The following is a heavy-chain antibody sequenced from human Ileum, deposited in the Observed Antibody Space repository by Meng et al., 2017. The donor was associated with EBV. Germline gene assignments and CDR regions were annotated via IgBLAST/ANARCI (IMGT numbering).Heavy chain of an antibody. Sequence: PQEPGPGLVKPSETLSLICTAACGCNTNGYSCWACIRQAPGKGLEWITSLCPSGNTYNNPSLKSRVTTSVDTSKNQFSLWLNSMTAADTAVYYCARRRGDHDYLDDWGQGTLVTVSS. D-gene: IGHD4-17*01. J-gene: IGHJ4*02. CDR1: CGCNTNGYSC. CDR3: ARRRGDHDYLDD. CDR2: LCPSGNT. V-gene: IGHV4-39*01.